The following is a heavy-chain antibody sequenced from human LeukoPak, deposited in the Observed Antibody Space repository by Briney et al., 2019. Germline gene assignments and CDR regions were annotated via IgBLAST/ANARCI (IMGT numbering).Heavy chain of an antibody. Sequence: SVKVSCKASGGTFSSYAISWVRQAPGQGLEWMGRIIPILGIANYAQKFQGRVTITADKSTSTAYMELSSLRSEDTAVYYCARGSYDSSGYTYYYYYYGMDVWGQGTTVTASS. CDR2: IIPILGIA. J-gene: IGHJ6*02. CDR3: ARGSYDSSGYTYYYYYYGMDV. D-gene: IGHD3-22*01. CDR1: GGTFSSYA. V-gene: IGHV1-69*04.